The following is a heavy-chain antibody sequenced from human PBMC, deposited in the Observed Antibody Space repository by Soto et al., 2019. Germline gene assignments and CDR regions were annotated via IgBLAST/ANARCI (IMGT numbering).Heavy chain of an antibody. CDR3: ARVGRYCSGGSCYVFDY. V-gene: IGHV4-31*03. D-gene: IGHD2-15*01. Sequence: SETLSLTCTVSGGSXSSGGYYWSWIRQHPGNGLEWIGYIYYRGSTYYNPSLKSRVTISVDTSKNQFSLKLSSVTAADTAVYYCARVGRYCSGGSCYVFDYWGQGTLVTVSS. J-gene: IGHJ4*02. CDR2: IYYRGST. CDR1: GGSXSSGGYY.